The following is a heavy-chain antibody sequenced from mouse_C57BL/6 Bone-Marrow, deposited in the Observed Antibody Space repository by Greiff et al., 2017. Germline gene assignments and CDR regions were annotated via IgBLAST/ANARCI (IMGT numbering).Heavy chain of an antibody. Sequence: DVKLQESGPGMVKPSQSLSLTCTVTGYSITSGYDWHWIRHFPGNKLEWMGYISYSGSTNYNPSLKSRISITHDTSKNHFFLKLNSETTEDTATYYCASSYDYYAMDYWGQGTSVTVSS. CDR3: ASSYDYYAMDY. J-gene: IGHJ4*01. V-gene: IGHV3-1*01. CDR2: ISYSGST. CDR1: GYSITSGYD.